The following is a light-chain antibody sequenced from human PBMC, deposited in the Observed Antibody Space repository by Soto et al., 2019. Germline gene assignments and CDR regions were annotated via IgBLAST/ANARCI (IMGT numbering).Light chain of an antibody. Sequence: DVVMTQSPLSLPVTLGQPASISCRSNQSLLSSDGNTYLNWFQQRPGQSPRRLTYQVSIRDSGXPXRXTLSGSAAEFTRIIRRVEAEDLGMYYCVQGRRWAPWTFGQGTKVEIK. V-gene: IGKV2-30*01. CDR2: QVS. J-gene: IGKJ1*01. CDR1: QSLLSSDGNTY. CDR3: VQGRRWAPWT.